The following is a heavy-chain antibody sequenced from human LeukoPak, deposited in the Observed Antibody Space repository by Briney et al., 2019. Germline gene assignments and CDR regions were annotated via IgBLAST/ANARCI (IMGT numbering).Heavy chain of an antibody. CDR3: ASELIQLWSEDAFDI. CDR1: GGSFSGYY. D-gene: IGHD5-18*01. V-gene: IGHV4-34*01. CDR2: INHSGST. Sequence: KPSETLSLTCAVYGGSFSGYYWSWIRQPPGKGLEWIGEINHSGSTNYNPSLKSRVTISVDTSKNQFSLKLSSVTAADTAVYYCASELIQLWSEDAFDIWGQGTMVTVSS. J-gene: IGHJ3*02.